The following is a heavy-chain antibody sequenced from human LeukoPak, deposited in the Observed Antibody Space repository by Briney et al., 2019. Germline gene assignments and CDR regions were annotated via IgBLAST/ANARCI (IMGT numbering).Heavy chain of an antibody. CDR1: GYTLTELS. D-gene: IGHD2-2*01. Sequence: GASVKVSLKVSGYTLTELSIHWVRQPPAKGLEWMGGFDPENGETNYAHKFQGRVTITEDTSTDTAYMELSSLSSEDTAVYYCATGYIVVVPATVRRNYYYYMDVWGKGTAVTVPS. CDR2: FDPENGET. V-gene: IGHV1-24*01. CDR3: ATGYIVVVPATVRRNYYYYMDV. J-gene: IGHJ6*03.